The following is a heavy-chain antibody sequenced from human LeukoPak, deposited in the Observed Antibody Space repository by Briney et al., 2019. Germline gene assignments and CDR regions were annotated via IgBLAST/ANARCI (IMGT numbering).Heavy chain of an antibody. CDR1: GFTFSSYG. J-gene: IGHJ4*02. V-gene: IGHV3-30*03. Sequence: HPGRSLRLSCAASGFTFSSYGMHWVRQAPGKGLEWVAVISYDGSNKYYADSVKGRFTISRDNSKNTLYLQMNSLRAEDTAVYYCARDGFSSGFGPYFDYWGQGTLVTVSS. D-gene: IGHD6-19*01. CDR2: ISYDGSNK. CDR3: ARDGFSSGFGPYFDY.